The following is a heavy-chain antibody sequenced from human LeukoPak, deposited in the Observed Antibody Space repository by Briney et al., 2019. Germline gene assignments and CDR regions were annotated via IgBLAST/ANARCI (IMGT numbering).Heavy chain of an antibody. CDR3: ARESETSGWYDY. CDR1: GFIFDNYA. V-gene: IGHV3-43*02. J-gene: IGHJ4*02. Sequence: GGSLRLSCAAPGFIFDNYAIHWVRHAPGKGREWVSLISGDGGSTFYADSVRGRFTISRDNTRKSLSLQMSSLRSEDTALYYCARESETSGWYDYGGEGTLVTVSA. CDR2: ISGDGGST. D-gene: IGHD6-19*01.